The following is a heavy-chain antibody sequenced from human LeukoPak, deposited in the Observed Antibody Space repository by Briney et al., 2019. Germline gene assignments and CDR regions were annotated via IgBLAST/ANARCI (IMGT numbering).Heavy chain of an antibody. J-gene: IGHJ4*02. Sequence: ASVKVSCKASGYTFTSYGISWVRQAPGQGLEWMGWISAYNGNTNYAQKLQGRVTMTTDTSTGTAYMELRSLRSDDTAVYYCARELVPISPFDYWGQGTLVTVSS. CDR3: ARELVPISPFDY. D-gene: IGHD3-3*02. V-gene: IGHV1-18*01. CDR1: GYTFTSYG. CDR2: ISAYNGNT.